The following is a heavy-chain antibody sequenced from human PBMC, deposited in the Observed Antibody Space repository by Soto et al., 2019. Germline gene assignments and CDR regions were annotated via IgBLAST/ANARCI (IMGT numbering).Heavy chain of an antibody. J-gene: IGHJ6*02. V-gene: IGHV1-69*01. CDR2: IIPIFGTA. CDR1: GGTFSSYA. Sequence: QVQLGQSGAEVKKPGSSVKVSCKASGGTFSSYAISWVRQTPGQGLEWMGGIIPIFGTANYAQKFQGRVTITADESTSTAYMELSSLRSEDTAVYYCARDAGWELLPYYYGMDVWGQGTTVTVSS. D-gene: IGHD1-26*01. CDR3: ARDAGWELLPYYYGMDV.